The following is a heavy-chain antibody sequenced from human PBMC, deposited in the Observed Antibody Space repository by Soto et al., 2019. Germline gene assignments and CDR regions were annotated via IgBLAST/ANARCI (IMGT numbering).Heavy chain of an antibody. Sequence: GGSLRLSCAASGFTFSSYSMNWVRQAPGKGLEWVSSISSSSSYIYYADSVKGRFTISRDNAKNSLYLQMNSLRAEDTAVYYCAKDMGGDYVGWFDPWGQGTLVTVSS. J-gene: IGHJ5*02. CDR1: GFTFSSYS. D-gene: IGHD4-17*01. V-gene: IGHV3-21*04. CDR3: AKDMGGDYVGWFDP. CDR2: ISSSSSYI.